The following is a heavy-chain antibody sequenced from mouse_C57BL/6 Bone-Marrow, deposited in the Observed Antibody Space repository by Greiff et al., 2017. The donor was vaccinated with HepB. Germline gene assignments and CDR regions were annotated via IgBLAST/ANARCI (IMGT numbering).Heavy chain of an antibody. CDR3: GRCGDSVYPWFAY. J-gene: IGHJ3*01. D-gene: IGHD3-2*02. Sequence: VQLQQPGAELVKPGASVKLSCKASGYTFTSYWMHWVKQRPGRGLGWIGRIDPNSGGTKYNEKFTSKTTLTVDKPSSIAYMQLSVLTSEDAADYCGGRCGDSVYPWFAYWGQGTLVTVAA. V-gene: IGHV1-72*01. CDR1: GYTFTSYW. CDR2: IDPNSGGT.